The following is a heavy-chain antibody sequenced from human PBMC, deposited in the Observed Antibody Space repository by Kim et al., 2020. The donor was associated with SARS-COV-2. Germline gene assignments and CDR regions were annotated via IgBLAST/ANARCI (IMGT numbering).Heavy chain of an antibody. CDR2: IYYSGST. CDR1: GGSISSSSYY. Sequence: SETLSLTCTVSGGSISSSSYYWGWIRQPPGKGLEWIGSIYYSGSTYYNPSLKSRVTISVDTSKNQFSLKLSSVTAADTAVYYCARDPSYYFDYWGQGTL. CDR3: ARDPSYYFDY. V-gene: IGHV4-39*07. J-gene: IGHJ4*02.